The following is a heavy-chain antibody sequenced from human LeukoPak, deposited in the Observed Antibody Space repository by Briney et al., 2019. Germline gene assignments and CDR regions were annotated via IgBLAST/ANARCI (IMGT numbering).Heavy chain of an antibody. CDR2: ISNDGSNN. CDR3: ARGFDNYYALPGGC. J-gene: IGHJ4*02. Sequence: GGSLRLPCAASGLSFSNYDMHWVRQAPGKGLEWVALISNDGSNNNYADSVRGRFNISRDNSKNTLYLEVNSLRVEDTGVYYCARGFDNYYALPGGCWGQGTLVTVSS. V-gene: IGHV3-30*03. CDR1: GLSFSNYD. D-gene: IGHD3-10*01.